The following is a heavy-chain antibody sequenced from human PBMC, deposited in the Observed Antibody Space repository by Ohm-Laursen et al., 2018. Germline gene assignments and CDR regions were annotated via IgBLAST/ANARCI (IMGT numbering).Heavy chain of an antibody. CDR1: GFTFSSYG. Sequence: SLRLSCAASGFTFSSYGMDWVRQAPGKGLEWVAVIWYDGSNKYYADSVKGRFTISRDNAKNSLYLQMNSLRAEDTAVYYCARRSSWPDYWGQGTLVTVSS. V-gene: IGHV3-33*01. CDR2: IWYDGSNK. CDR3: ARRSSWPDY. D-gene: IGHD6-13*01. J-gene: IGHJ4*02.